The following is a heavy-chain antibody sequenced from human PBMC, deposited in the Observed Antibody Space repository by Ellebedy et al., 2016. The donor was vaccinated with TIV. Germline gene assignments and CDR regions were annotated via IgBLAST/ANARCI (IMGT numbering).Heavy chain of an antibody. CDR1: GFAFSTWT. D-gene: IGHD1-26*01. V-gene: IGHV3-30-3*01. CDR3: ATVQWELMG. CDR2: ISYDAVNK. Sequence: GGSLRLSXAGSGFAFSTWTLHWVRQAPGKGLEWVAAISYDAVNKYYADNVKGRFTVSRDNSKNTLSLQVNSLIREDTAIYYCATVQWELMGWGRGILVTVSS. J-gene: IGHJ4*02.